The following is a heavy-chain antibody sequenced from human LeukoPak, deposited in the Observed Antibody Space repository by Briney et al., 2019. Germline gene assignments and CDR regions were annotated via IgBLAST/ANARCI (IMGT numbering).Heavy chain of an antibody. CDR1: GYTFTSYD. D-gene: IGHD2-2*01. CDR3: ARAYCSSTSCYDY. Sequence: ASVKVSCKASGYTFTSYDINWVRQATGQGLEWMGWMNPNSGNTGYAQKFQGRVTMTRNTSISTAYMELSSLRSEGTAVYYCARAYCSSTSCYDYWGQGTLVTVSS. V-gene: IGHV1-8*01. CDR2: MNPNSGNT. J-gene: IGHJ4*02.